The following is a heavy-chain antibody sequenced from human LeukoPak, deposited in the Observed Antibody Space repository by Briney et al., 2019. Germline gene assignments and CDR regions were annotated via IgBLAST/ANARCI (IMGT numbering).Heavy chain of an antibody. J-gene: IGHJ4*02. CDR2: ISVYSGET. CDR3: ARVRSSRGTFDY. CDR1: GDTFINYG. V-gene: IGHV1-18*01. Sequence: ASVKVSCKASGDTFINYGISWVRQAPGQGLEWMGWISVYSGETNYAKNYKGRVTMTTDSSTTTVYMELRSLRSDDTGVYYCARVRSSRGTFDYWGQGTLVTVSS. D-gene: IGHD6-6*01.